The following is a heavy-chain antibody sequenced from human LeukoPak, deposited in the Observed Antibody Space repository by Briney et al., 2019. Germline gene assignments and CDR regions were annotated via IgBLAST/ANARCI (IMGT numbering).Heavy chain of an antibody. CDR2: ITGSGVST. D-gene: IGHD3-16*02. Sequence: GGSLRLSCAASGFTFGSYAMSWVRQAPGKGLEWVSAITGSGVSTHYADSVKGRFTISRDNSKDSLYLQMSSLRAEDTAVYYCAKDGDYIWGSYRSNPNWGQGTLVTVSS. CDR3: AKDGDYIWGSYRSNPN. CDR1: GFTFGSYA. V-gene: IGHV3-23*01. J-gene: IGHJ4*02.